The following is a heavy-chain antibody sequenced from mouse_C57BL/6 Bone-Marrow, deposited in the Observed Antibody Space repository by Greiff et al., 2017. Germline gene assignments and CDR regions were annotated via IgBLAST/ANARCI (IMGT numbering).Heavy chain of an antibody. CDR1: GYTFTSYW. CDR2: IDPSDSYT. Sequence: QVQLQQPGAELVKPGASVKLSCKASGYTFTSYWMQWVKQRPGQGLEWIGEIDPSDSYTNYNQKFKGKATLTVDTSSITAYMQLSSLTSEDSAVYYCARRGGLRLPHYYAMDYGGQGTSVTVSS. J-gene: IGHJ4*01. D-gene: IGHD3-2*02. V-gene: IGHV1-50*01. CDR3: ARRGGLRLPHYYAMDY.